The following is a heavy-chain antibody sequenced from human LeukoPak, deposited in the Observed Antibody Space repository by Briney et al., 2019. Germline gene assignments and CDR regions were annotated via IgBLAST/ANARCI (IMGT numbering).Heavy chain of an antibody. CDR2: IYYSGST. Sequence: PSETLSLTCTVSGGSISSSSYYWGWIRQPPGKGLEWIGSIYYSGSTYYNPSLKSRVTISVDTSKNQFSLKLSSVTAADTAVYYCASILGYCSGGSCYPEYFQHWGQGTLVTVSS. D-gene: IGHD2-15*01. V-gene: IGHV4-39*01. CDR1: GGSISSSSYY. J-gene: IGHJ1*01. CDR3: ASILGYCSGGSCYPEYFQH.